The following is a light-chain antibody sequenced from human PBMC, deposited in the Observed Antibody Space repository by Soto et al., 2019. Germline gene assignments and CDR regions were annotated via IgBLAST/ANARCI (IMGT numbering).Light chain of an antibody. CDR1: QSFSST. J-gene: IGKJ1*01. CDR2: GAS. CDR3: QHQGT. Sequence: EIVMTQSPATLSVSAGERATLSCRAGQSFSSTLAWYQQKPGQAPRLLIYGASTRATGIPARFSGSGSGTEFTLTITSLQSEDFAVYYCQHQGTFGQGTKVDI. V-gene: IGKV3-15*01.